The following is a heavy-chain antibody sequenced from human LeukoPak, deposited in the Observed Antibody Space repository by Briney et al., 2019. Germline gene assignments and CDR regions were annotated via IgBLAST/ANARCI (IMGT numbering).Heavy chain of an antibody. V-gene: IGHV3-23*01. D-gene: IGHD3-3*01. J-gene: IGHJ4*02. Sequence: GGSLRLSCAASGFTFSSYAMSWVRQAPGKGLEWVSAISGSGGSTYYADSVKGRFTISRDNSKNTLYLQMNSLRAEDTAVYYCAKDLRLRDFWSGYDYWGQGTLVTASS. CDR3: AKDLRLRDFWSGYDY. CDR2: ISGSGGST. CDR1: GFTFSSYA.